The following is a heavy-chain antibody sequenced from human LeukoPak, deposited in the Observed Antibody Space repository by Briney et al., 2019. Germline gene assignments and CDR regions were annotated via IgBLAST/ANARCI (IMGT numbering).Heavy chain of an antibody. CDR3: AREEYYYDSSGYFD. CDR1: GGSFSGYY. J-gene: IGHJ4*02. D-gene: IGHD3-22*01. V-gene: IGHV4-34*01. CDR2: INHSGST. Sequence: PSETLSLTCAAYGGSFSGYYWSWIRQPPGKGLEWIGEINHSGSTNYNPSLKSRVTISVDTSKNQFTLKLSSVTAADTAVYYCAREEYYYDSSGYFDWGQGTLVTVSS.